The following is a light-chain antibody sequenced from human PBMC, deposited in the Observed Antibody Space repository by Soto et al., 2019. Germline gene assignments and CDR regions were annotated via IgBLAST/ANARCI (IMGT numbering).Light chain of an antibody. Sequence: QPVLTQPPSVSGAPGQRVIISCTGSSSNLGSGYDVYWYQHLPGTAPKLLIYGNTNRPSGVPDRFSGSKSGTSASLAITGLQAEDEAHYYCQSYDNSRGVFGGGTKLTVL. CDR3: QSYDNSRGV. CDR1: SSNLGSGYD. J-gene: IGLJ2*01. CDR2: GNT. V-gene: IGLV1-40*01.